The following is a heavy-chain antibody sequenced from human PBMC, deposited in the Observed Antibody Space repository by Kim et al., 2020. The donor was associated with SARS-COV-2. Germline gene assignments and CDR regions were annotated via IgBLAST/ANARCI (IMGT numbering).Heavy chain of an antibody. CDR3: ARDHHGSWSYHGY. J-gene: IGHJ4*02. V-gene: IGHV3-48*03. D-gene: IGHD3-10*01. Sequence: YAGSVKGPFTISRDNAKNSLYLQMTSLRAEDTAVYYCARDHHGSWSYHGYWGQGTLVTVSS.